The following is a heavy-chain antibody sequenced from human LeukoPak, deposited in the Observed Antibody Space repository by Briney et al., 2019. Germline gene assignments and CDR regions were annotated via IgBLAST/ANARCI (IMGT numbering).Heavy chain of an antibody. CDR3: ARQTENRIAAASFDY. CDR2: IYHSGST. CDR1: GYSISSGYY. V-gene: IGHV4-38-2*01. Sequence: PSETLSLTCAVSGYSISSGYYWGWIRQPPGKGLEWIGSIYHSGSTYYNPSLKSRVTISADTSKNQFSLKLSSVTAADTAVYYCARQTENRIAAASFDYWGQGTLVTVSS. D-gene: IGHD6-13*01. J-gene: IGHJ4*02.